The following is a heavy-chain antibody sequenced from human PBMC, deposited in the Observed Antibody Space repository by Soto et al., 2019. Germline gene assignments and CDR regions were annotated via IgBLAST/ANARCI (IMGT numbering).Heavy chain of an antibody. CDR1: GGSISSYY. V-gene: IGHV4-59*01. CDR2: IYYSGST. CDR3: ARSRRSDWFDP. Sequence: PSETLSLTCTVSGGSISSYYWSWIRQPPGKGLEWIGYIYYSGSTNYNPSLKSRVTISVDTSKNQFSLKLSSVTAADTAVYYCARSRRSDWFDPWGREPWSPSPQ. J-gene: IGHJ5*02. D-gene: IGHD6-6*01.